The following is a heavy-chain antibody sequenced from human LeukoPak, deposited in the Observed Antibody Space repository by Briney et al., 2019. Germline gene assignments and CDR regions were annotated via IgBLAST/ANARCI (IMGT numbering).Heavy chain of an antibody. CDR1: GYTFTSYG. J-gene: IGHJ6*02. CDR3: ARDRGYCSSTSCYSYYYYGMDV. Sequence: ASVKVSCKASGYTFTSYGISWVRQAPGQGLEWMGWISAYNGNTNYAQKLQGRVTMTTDTSTSTAYMELRSLRSGDTAVYYCARDRGYCSSTSCYSYYYYGMDVWGQGTTVTVSS. V-gene: IGHV1-18*01. D-gene: IGHD2-2*02. CDR2: ISAYNGNT.